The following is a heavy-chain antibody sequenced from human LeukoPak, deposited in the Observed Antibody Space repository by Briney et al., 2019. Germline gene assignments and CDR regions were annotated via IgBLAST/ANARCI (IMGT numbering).Heavy chain of an antibody. CDR3: AKDPYSSSWLYNWFDP. CDR2: ISGSGGST. V-gene: IGHV3-23*01. D-gene: IGHD6-13*01. Sequence: GGSLRLSCAASGFTFSSYAMSWVRQAPGKGLEWVSAISGSGGSTYYADSVKRRFTISRDNSKNTLYLQMNSLRAEDTAVYYCAKDPYSSSWLYNWFDPWGQGTLVTVSS. CDR1: GFTFSSYA. J-gene: IGHJ5*02.